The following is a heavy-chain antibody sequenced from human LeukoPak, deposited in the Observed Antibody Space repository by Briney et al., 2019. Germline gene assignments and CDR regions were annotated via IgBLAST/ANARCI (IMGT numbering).Heavy chain of an antibody. Sequence: SETLSLTCTVSGDSISSYYWSWIRQPPGKGLEWIGYIYYTGSSGYNPSLKSRVTISIDTSKNHFSLRLSSVTAADTAVYYCARGLTMLDYWGQGSLVTVSS. CDR1: GDSISSYY. J-gene: IGHJ4*02. CDR3: ARGLTMLDY. V-gene: IGHV4-59*01. CDR2: IYYTGSS. D-gene: IGHD3-10*01.